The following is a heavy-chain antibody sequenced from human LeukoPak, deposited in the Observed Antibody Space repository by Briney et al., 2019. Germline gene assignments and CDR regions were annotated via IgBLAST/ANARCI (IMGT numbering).Heavy chain of an antibody. D-gene: IGHD4-23*01. CDR2: IGTSSSII. Sequence: GGSLRLSCAASGFIFSSYSMNWVRQTPGKGLEWVSYIGTSSSIIYYADSVKGRFTISRDNARSSLYLQMNSLRDEDTAVYYCARHDYAGNSGDYWGQETLVTVSS. V-gene: IGHV3-48*02. J-gene: IGHJ4*02. CDR1: GFIFSSYS. CDR3: ARHDYAGNSGDY.